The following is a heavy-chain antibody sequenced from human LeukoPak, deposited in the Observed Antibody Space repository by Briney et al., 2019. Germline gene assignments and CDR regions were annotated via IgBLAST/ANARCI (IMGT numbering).Heavy chain of an antibody. CDR3: AKKHYFGSGSYEY. V-gene: IGHV3-23*01. J-gene: IGHJ4*02. D-gene: IGHD3-10*01. CDR2: ISASGGST. Sequence: GGSLRLSCAASGFTFSSSAMSWVRQVPGKGLEWVSGISASGGSTSYADSVRGRFTISRDNSKNTLYVQMNSLRAEDTAVYYCAKKHYFGSGSYEYWGQGTLVTVSS. CDR1: GFTFSSSA.